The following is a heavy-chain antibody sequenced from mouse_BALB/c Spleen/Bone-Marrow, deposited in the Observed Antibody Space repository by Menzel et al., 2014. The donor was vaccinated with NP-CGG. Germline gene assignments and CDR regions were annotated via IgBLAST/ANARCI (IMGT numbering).Heavy chain of an antibody. CDR1: GSNIKDTY. V-gene: IGHV14-3*02. CDR2: IDPANVNT. CDR3: ASYVYGYYFDY. J-gene: IGHJ2*01. D-gene: IGHD1-1*01. Sequence: VQLQQSGAELVKPGASVKLSCAASGSNIKDTYMHWVKQRPEQGLEWIGRIDPANVNTKYDPKFQGKATITADTSSNTASLPVRSLTSEDTAVYYCASYVYGYYFDYWGQGTTLTVSS.